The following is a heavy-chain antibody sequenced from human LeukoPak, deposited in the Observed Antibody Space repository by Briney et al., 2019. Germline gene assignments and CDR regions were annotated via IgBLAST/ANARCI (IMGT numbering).Heavy chain of an antibody. V-gene: IGHV4-39*02. D-gene: IGHD3-22*01. CDR1: GGSISSSIYN. J-gene: IGHJ5*02. CDR2: IYYTGIT. CDR3: ARERDYYDSSGDNWVDP. Sequence: NASETLSLTCTISGGSISSSIYNWGWIRQSPGKGLEWIGSIYYTGITNYNPSLKSRVTISVDTSKNQFSLRLSSVTAADTSVYYCARERDYYDSSGDNWVDPRGQGNPVTVPS.